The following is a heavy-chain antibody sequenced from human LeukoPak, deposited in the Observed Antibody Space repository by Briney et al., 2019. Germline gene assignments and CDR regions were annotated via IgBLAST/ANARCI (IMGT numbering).Heavy chain of an antibody. Sequence: SETLSLTCAVSGGSISSSSYYWGWIRQPPGKGLEWIGSMYYSGSTNYNPSLKSRVTISADTSKNQFFLKVSSVTAAETAVYYCARHASDSSGFYNYYGMDVWGQGTTVTVSS. CDR3: ARHASDSSGFYNYYGMDV. CDR2: MYYSGST. J-gene: IGHJ6*02. V-gene: IGHV4-39*01. D-gene: IGHD3-22*01. CDR1: GGSISSSSYY.